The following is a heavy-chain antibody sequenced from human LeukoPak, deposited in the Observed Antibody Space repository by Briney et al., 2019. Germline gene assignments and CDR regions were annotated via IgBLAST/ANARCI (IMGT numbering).Heavy chain of an antibody. CDR1: GFTFSSYD. J-gene: IGHJ4*01. D-gene: IGHD2-8*01. V-gene: IGHV3-13*01. Sequence: GGSLRLSCAASGFTFSSYDMHWVRQATGKGLEWVSAIGTAGDTYYPGSVKGRFTISRENAKNSLYLQMNSLRAGDTAVYYCTKLARAPRDFDYWGQGTLVTVSS. CDR2: IGTAGDT. CDR3: TKLARAPRDFDY.